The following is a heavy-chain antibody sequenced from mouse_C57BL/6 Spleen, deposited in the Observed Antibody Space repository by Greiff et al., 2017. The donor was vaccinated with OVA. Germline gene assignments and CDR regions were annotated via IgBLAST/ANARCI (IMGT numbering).Heavy chain of an antibody. CDR1: GYTFTSYW. V-gene: IGHV1-50*01. J-gene: IGHJ2*01. CDR2: IDPSDSYT. Sequence: VQLQQPGAELVKPGASVKLSCKASGYTFTSYWMQWVKQRPGQGLEWIGEIDPSDSYTNYNQKFKGKATLTVDTSSSTAYMQLSSLTSEDSAVYYCAKGDYDGRAYYFDYWGQGTTLTVSS. CDR3: AKGDYDGRAYYFDY. D-gene: IGHD2-4*01.